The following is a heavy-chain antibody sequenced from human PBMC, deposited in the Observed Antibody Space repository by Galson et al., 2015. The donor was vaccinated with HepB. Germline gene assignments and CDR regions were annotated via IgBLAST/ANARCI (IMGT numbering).Heavy chain of an antibody. J-gene: IGHJ6*02. Sequence: SLRLSCAASGLTFSSYGMHWVRQAPGKGLEWVAVIWYDGSHKSYTDSVKGRFTISRDNSKNTLNLQMNSLRAEDTAVYYCATSHEAANYGSGSTMYYKYYGMDVGGQGTTVTVSS. V-gene: IGHV3-33*01. CDR1: GLTFSSYG. CDR3: ATSHEAANYGSGSTMYYKYYGMDV. CDR2: IWYDGSHK. D-gene: IGHD3-10*01.